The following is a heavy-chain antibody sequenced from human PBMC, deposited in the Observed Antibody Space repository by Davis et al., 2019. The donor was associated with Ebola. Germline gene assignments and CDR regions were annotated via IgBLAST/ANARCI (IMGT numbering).Heavy chain of an antibody. Sequence: GESLKISCAGSEFSIRDYYMTWVRQAPGKGLEWVANIKQDGSERSYVDSVKGRFTISRDNAKNSLYLQMNSLRDEDTAVYYCARDSTTVVSQKQFDYWGQGTLVTVSS. V-gene: IGHV3-7*01. D-gene: IGHD4-23*01. J-gene: IGHJ4*02. CDR3: ARDSTTVVSQKQFDY. CDR2: IKQDGSER. CDR1: EFSIRDYY.